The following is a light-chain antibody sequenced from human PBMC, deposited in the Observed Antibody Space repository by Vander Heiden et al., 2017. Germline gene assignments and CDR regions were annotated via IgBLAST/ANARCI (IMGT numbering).Light chain of an antibody. CDR2: AAS. Sequence: IEMSQSPSSLSASVGDRVTITCRASQSISSYLNRYQQKPGIAPKLLLYAASSLQRAVPSRSSGRGPATDFTLTISMLHPEDFATYYCQQSDSTPRTFGQGTKMEIK. J-gene: IGKJ2*02. V-gene: IGKV1-39*01. CDR1: QSISSY. CDR3: QQSDSTPRT.